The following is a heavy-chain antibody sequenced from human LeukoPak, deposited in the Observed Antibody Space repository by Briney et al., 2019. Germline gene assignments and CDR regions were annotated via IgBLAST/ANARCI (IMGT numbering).Heavy chain of an antibody. V-gene: IGHV3-30*18. Sequence: GRSLRLSCAASGFTFSSYGMHWVRQAPGKGLEWVAVISYDGSNKYYADSVKGRFTISRDNSKNTLYLQMNSLRAEDTAVYYCAKDRWSRGVIIPDGIDYWGQGTLVTVSS. J-gene: IGHJ4*02. CDR2: ISYDGSNK. CDR1: GFTFSSYG. CDR3: AKDRWSRGVIIPDGIDY. D-gene: IGHD3-10*01.